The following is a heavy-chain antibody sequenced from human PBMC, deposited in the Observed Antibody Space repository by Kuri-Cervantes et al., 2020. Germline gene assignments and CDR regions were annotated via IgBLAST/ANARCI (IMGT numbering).Heavy chain of an antibody. CDR3: ASGTLNYDYIWGSYRSNWFDP. V-gene: IGHV1-2*04. CDR1: GYTFTGYY. Sequence: ASVKVSCKASGYTFTGYYMHWVRQAPGQGLEWMGWINPNSGGTNYAQKFQGWVTMTRDTSISTAYMELSSLRSEDTAVYYCASGTLNYDYIWGSYRSNWFDPWGQGTLVTVSS. CDR2: INPNSGGT. D-gene: IGHD3-16*02. J-gene: IGHJ5*02.